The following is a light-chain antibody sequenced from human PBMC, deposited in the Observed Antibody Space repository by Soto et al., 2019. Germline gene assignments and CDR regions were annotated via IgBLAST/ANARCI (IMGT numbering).Light chain of an antibody. Sequence: QSVLTQPPSASGTPGQRVTMSCSGSSSNIGGNTVTWYQQLPGTAPKLLIYSNSQRPAGVPDRFSASKSGTSASLAISGLQSEDEADYYCAAWDDILSGGVFGGGTKLTVL. CDR1: SSNIGGNT. J-gene: IGLJ3*02. V-gene: IGLV1-44*01. CDR3: AAWDDILSGGV. CDR2: SNS.